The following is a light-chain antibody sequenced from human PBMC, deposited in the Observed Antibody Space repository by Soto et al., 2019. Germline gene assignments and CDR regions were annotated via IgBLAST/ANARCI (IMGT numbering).Light chain of an antibody. V-gene: IGLV2-14*01. CDR3: SSYTSSSILLVV. Sequence: QSALAQPASVSGSPGQSITISCTGTSSDVGGYNYVSWYQQHPGKAPKLMIYDVSNRPSGVSNRFSGSKSGNTASLTISGLHAEDEADYYCSSYTSSSILLVVFGGGTKLTVL. CDR2: DVS. J-gene: IGLJ2*01. CDR1: SSDVGGYNY.